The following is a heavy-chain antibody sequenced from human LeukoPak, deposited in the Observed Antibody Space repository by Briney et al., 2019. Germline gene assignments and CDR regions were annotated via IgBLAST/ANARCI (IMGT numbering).Heavy chain of an antibody. CDR3: AREQDSSGYYNDAFDI. CDR2: IYYSGST. Sequence: SETLSLTCTVSGGSICSYYWSWIRQPPGKGLEWIGYIYYSGSTNYNPSLKSRVPIPVDTSKNQFSLKLSSVTAADTAVYYCAREQDSSGYYNDAFDIWGQGTMVTVSS. CDR1: GGSICSYY. V-gene: IGHV4-59*01. J-gene: IGHJ3*02. D-gene: IGHD3-22*01.